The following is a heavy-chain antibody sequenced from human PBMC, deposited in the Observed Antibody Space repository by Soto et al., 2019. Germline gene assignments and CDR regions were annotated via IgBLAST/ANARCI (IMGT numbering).Heavy chain of an antibody. CDR1: GFSLTTSGVG. J-gene: IGHJ4*02. CDR2: IYWDGDE. CDR3: AHRVTTVTTRGGFDY. V-gene: IGHV2-5*02. Sequence: QITLKESGPTLVKPTQTLTLTCSFSGFSLTTSGVGVGWIRQPPGKALAWLAVIYWDGDERYNPSLNGRLTIAKDTSKNQVVLTLTDMDPADTATYYCAHRVTTVTTRGGFDYWGQGTLVTVSS. D-gene: IGHD4-17*01.